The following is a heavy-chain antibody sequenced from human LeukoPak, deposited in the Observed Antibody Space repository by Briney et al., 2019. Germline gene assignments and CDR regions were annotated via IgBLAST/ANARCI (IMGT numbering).Heavy chain of an antibody. CDR2: ISAYSGNT. Sequence: GASVKVSCKASGYTFTSYGINWVRQAPGQGLEWMGWISAYSGNTNYAQKLQGRVTMTTDTSTSTAYMELRSLRSDDTAVYYCARDARGYSGYDFDYWGQGTLVTVSS. D-gene: IGHD5-12*01. J-gene: IGHJ4*02. CDR3: ARDARGYSGYDFDY. CDR1: GYTFTSYG. V-gene: IGHV1-18*01.